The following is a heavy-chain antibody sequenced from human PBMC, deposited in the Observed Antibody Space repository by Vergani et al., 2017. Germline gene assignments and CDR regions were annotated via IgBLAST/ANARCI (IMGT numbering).Heavy chain of an antibody. J-gene: IGHJ3*02. D-gene: IGHD3-3*01. CDR1: GGSISSSSYH. Sequence: QLQLQESGPGLVKPSETLSLTCTVSGGSISSSSYHWGWIRQPPGKGLEWIGSIYYSGSTYYDPSLKSRVTISVDTSKNQFSLKLSSVTAADTAVYYCASSPGVTIFGVVIYDAFDIWGQGTMVTVSS. V-gene: IGHV4-39*07. CDR3: ASSPGVTIFGVVIYDAFDI. CDR2: IYYSGST.